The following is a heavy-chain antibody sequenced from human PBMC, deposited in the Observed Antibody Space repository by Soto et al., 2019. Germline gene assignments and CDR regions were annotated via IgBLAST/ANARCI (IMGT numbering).Heavy chain of an antibody. CDR1: GGSISSGDYY. CDR3: ARVVCNGGSCYLKSFDY. Sequence: SETLSLTCTVSGGSISSGDYYWSWIRQHPGKGLEWIGYIYYSGNTYYNPSLRSRVTISVDTSKNQFSLKLSSVTAADTAVYYCARVVCNGGSCYLKSFDYRGQGTLVTVSS. V-gene: IGHV4-31*03. J-gene: IGHJ4*02. D-gene: IGHD2-15*01. CDR2: IYYSGNT.